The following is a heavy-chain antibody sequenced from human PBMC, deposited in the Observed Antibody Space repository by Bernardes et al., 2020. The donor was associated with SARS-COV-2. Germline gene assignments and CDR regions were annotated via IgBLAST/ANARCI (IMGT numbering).Heavy chain of an antibody. V-gene: IGHV4-61*02. CDR1: GASIIDNSHY. J-gene: IGHJ5*01. Sequence: SETLSLTYTVAGASIIDNSHYWTWIRQPAGKQLEWIGRIYTSGSTNYNPSLKSRVTITRDTSKSQVSLKLSSVTAADSAIYYCARVRKDHLAPTGTPWWFDPWGPGTLVRVSS. CDR3: ARVRKDHLAPTGTPWWFDP. D-gene: IGHD1-1*01. CDR2: IYTSGST.